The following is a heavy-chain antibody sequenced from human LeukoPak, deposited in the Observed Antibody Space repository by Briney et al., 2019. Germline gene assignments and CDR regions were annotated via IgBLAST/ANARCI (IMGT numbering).Heavy chain of an antibody. CDR2: IIPIFGTA. CDR1: GGTFSSYA. J-gene: IGHJ4*02. V-gene: IGHV1-69*13. Sequence: SVKVSCKASGGTFSSYAISWVRQAPGQGLEWMGGIIPIFGTANYAQKFQGRVTITADESTSTAYMELSSLRSEDTAVYYCARDRMCSSTSCYAGLFDYWGQGTLVTVSS. D-gene: IGHD2-2*01. CDR3: ARDRMCSSTSCYAGLFDY.